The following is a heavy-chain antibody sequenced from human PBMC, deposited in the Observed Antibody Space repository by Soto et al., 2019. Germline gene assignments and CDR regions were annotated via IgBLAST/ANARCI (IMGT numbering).Heavy chain of an antibody. CDR1: GFTFSSYA. J-gene: IGHJ6*02. CDR2: ISGSGGST. D-gene: IGHD3-10*01. V-gene: IGHV3-23*01. Sequence: PGGSLRLSCAASGFTFSSYAMSWVRQAPGKGLEWVSAISGSGGSTYYADSVKGRFTISRDNSKNTLYLQMNSLRAEDTAVYYCAARGGGARPVTKNYYYYYGMDVWGQGTTVTVSS. CDR3: AARGGGARPVTKNYYYYYGMDV.